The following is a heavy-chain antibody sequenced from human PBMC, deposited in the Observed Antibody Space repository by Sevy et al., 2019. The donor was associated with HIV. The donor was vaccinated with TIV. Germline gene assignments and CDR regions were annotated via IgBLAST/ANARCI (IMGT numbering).Heavy chain of an antibody. D-gene: IGHD5-12*01. Sequence: GGCLRLSCAASGFTFNSYWMSWVRQAPGKGLEWVANIKQDGSEKYYVDSVKGRFTISRDNSQNSLFLQMNTLRAEDTAVYYCAREGSPYDTYYYYYGMDVWGHGTTVTVSS. V-gene: IGHV3-7*01. CDR1: GFTFNSYW. CDR2: IKQDGSEK. CDR3: AREGSPYDTYYYYYGMDV. J-gene: IGHJ6*02.